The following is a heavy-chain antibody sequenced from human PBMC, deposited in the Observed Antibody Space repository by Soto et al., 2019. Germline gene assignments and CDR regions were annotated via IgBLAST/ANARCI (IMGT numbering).Heavy chain of an antibody. CDR3: ARDSYSNRRYYYYGMDV. V-gene: IGHV4-34*01. CDR2: INHRGSS. D-gene: IGHD4-4*01. J-gene: IGHJ6*02. CDR1: GGSLSGYY. Sequence: SETLSLTCAVNGGSLSGYYWSWIRQSPGKGLEWIGEINHRGSSDYNPSLKSRVTISRDNAKNSLYLQMNSLRAEDTAVYYCARDSYSNRRYYYYGMDVWGQGTTVTVSS.